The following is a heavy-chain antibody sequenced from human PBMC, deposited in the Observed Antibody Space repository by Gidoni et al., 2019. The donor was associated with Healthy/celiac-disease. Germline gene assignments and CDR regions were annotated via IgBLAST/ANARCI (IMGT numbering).Heavy chain of an antibody. D-gene: IGHD6-19*01. CDR3: AGAAGLVFDYFDY. V-gene: IGHV1-69*01. CDR2: IIPIFGTA. Sequence: QVQLVQSGAAVKTTGSSVKVTGMAAGGVFSSYAISWVRQAPGQGLEWMGGIIPIFGTANYAQKFQGRVTITADESTSTAYMELSSLRSEDTAVYYCAGAAGLVFDYFDYWGQGTLVTVSS. J-gene: IGHJ4*02. CDR1: GGVFSSYA.